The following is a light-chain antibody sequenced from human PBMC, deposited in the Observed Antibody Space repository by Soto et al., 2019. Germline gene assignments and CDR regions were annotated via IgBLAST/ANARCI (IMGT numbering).Light chain of an antibody. J-gene: IGLJ1*01. CDR3: AAWDASLNGYV. CDR1: SSNIGSNT. CDR2: NGN. V-gene: IGLV1-44*01. Sequence: QSVLTQPPSASGTPGQRVTISCSGSSSNIGSNTVNWYQQLPGTAPKLLIYNGNQRPSGVPDRFSGSKSGTSASLAISGLQSGDEADYACAAWDASLNGYVFGTGTKVTAL.